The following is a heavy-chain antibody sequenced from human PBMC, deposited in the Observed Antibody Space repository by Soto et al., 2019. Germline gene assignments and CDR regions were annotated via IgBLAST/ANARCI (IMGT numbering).Heavy chain of an antibody. Sequence: QVQLVQSGAEVKKPGSSVKVSCKASGGTFSSYAISWVRQAPGQGLEWMGGIIPIFGTANYAQKFQGRVTITADESTSTAHMEVSSLRSEDTAVYYCARVLKGYYDGRGYAFDIWGQGTMVTVSS. CDR1: GGTFSSYA. CDR2: IIPIFGTA. D-gene: IGHD3-22*01. CDR3: ARVLKGYYDGRGYAFDI. V-gene: IGHV1-69*01. J-gene: IGHJ3*02.